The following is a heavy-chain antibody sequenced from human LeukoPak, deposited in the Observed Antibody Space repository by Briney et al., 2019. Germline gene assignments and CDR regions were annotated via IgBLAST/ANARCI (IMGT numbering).Heavy chain of an antibody. CDR2: IWYDGGIK. CDR1: GFSFGFNTYG. CDR3: ARIKWGIAVAGGADY. Sequence: TGGSLRLSCVASGFSFGFNTYGMQWVRQTPGKGLEWVAVIWYDGGIKYYGDAVKGRFTISRDNSKNTLYLQMNSLRAEDTAVYYCARIKWGIAVAGGADYWGQGTLVTVSS. V-gene: IGHV3-33*01. D-gene: IGHD6-19*01. J-gene: IGHJ4*02.